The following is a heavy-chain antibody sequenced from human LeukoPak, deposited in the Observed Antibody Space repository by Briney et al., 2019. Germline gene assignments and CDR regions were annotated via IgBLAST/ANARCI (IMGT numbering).Heavy chain of an antibody. CDR1: GFTFSSYN. Sequence: GGSLRLSCAASGFTFSSYNMNWVRQAPGKGLEWVSYISSRSSIIHYADSVKGRFTISRDNAKNSLYLQMNSLRAEDTAVYYCERTAPDYYDSSGKLWGQGTLVTVSS. J-gene: IGHJ4*02. CDR3: ERTAPDYYDSSGKL. CDR2: ISSRSSII. V-gene: IGHV3-48*01. D-gene: IGHD3-22*01.